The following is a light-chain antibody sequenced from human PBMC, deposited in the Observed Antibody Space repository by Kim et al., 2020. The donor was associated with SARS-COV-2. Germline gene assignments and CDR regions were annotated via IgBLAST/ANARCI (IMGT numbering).Light chain of an antibody. V-gene: IGLV3-21*04. CDR3: QVWDSSSYHVV. CDR2: YDD. Sequence: SYELTQPPSMSVAPGKTASITCGGNSIGGKSVHWYQQKPGQAPVLVIYYDDSRPSGIPERFSASNFGNTAALTISRVEAGDEADYYCQVWDSSSYHVVFGGGTQLTVL. CDR1: SIGGKS. J-gene: IGLJ2*01.